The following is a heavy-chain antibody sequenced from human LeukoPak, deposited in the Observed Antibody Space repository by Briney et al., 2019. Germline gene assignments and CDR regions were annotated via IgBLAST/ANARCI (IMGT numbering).Heavy chain of an antibody. J-gene: IGHJ4*02. CDR1: GFTFSSYG. D-gene: IGHD1-26*01. CDR3: AKGIVGATWHDFTDY. CDR2: ISYDGSNK. Sequence: GGSLRLSCAASGFTFSSYGMHWVRQAPGKGLEWVAVISYDGSNKYYADSVKGRFTISRDNSKNTLYLQMNSLRAEDTAVYYYAKGIVGATWHDFTDYWGQGTLVTVSS. V-gene: IGHV3-30*18.